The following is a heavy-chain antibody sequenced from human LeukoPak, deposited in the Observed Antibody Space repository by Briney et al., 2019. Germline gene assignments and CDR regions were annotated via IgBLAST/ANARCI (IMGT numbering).Heavy chain of an antibody. Sequence: PSETLSLTCIVSGDSMNSDAFYWSSTRQSAGKGLEWIGRVYTSGNTNYSPSLKGRVTISLDTSKNPVSLDRKSVTAAGTHVCCCAREWGIAVLGGGWFDAWGQGILVTVSS. CDR3: AREWGIAVLGGGWFDA. D-gene: IGHD3-16*01. CDR2: VYTSGNT. CDR1: GDSMNSDAFY. V-gene: IGHV4-61*02. J-gene: IGHJ5*02.